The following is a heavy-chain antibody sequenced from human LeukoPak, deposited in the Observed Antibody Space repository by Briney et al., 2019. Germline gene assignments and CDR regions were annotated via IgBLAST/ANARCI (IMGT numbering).Heavy chain of an antibody. CDR3: AKDQVRITMVRGVITTHYYYGMDV. D-gene: IGHD3-10*01. CDR2: ISGSGGST. Sequence: GGSLRLSCAASGFTFSSYAMSWVRQAPGKGLEWVSAISGSGGSTYYADSVKGRFTISRDNSKNTLYPQMNSLRAEDTAVYYCAKDQVRITMVRGVITTHYYYGMDVWGQGTTVTVSS. J-gene: IGHJ6*02. V-gene: IGHV3-23*01. CDR1: GFTFSSYA.